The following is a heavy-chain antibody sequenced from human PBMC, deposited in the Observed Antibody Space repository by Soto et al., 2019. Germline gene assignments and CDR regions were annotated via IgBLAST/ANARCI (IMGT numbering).Heavy chain of an antibody. CDR3: AGGWVAAAGTYNWFDP. V-gene: IGHV1-18*01. CDR2: ISAYNGNT. J-gene: IGHJ5*02. Sequence: SXKVSCKASGYTXNSYGSRLVRQAPEQGLEWMGWISAYNGNTNYAQKLQGRVTITTDTSTITAYMELRSLRSYDTAVYYCAGGWVAAAGTYNWFDPWGQGTLGTVSS. D-gene: IGHD6-13*01. CDR1: GYTXNSYG.